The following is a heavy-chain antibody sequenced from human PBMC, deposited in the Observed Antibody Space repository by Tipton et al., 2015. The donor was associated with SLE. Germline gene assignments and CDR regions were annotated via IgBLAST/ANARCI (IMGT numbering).Heavy chain of an antibody. CDR3: ARVRGRGHFDY. V-gene: IGHV4-34*01. Sequence: TLSLTCAVYGGSFSGYYWSWIRQPPGKGLEWIGEINHSGSTNYNPSLKSRVTISVDTSKNQFSLKLSSVTAADTAVYYCARVRGRGHFDYWGQGTLVTVSS. CDR1: GGSFSGYY. J-gene: IGHJ4*02. CDR2: INHSGST. D-gene: IGHD3-16*01.